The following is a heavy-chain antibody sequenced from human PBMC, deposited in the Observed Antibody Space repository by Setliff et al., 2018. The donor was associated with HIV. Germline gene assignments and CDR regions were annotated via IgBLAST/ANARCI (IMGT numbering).Heavy chain of an antibody. CDR3: AKGTQYYYDSSGYYVPFDY. Sequence: GGSLRLSCAASGFTFVSYAMSWVRQAPGKGLEWVSGISGSGGRTYYADSVKGQFTISRDNSKNTLYLQMNSLRAEDTAVYYCAKGTQYYYDSSGYYVPFDYWGQGTLVTVSS. CDR1: GFTFVSYA. CDR2: ISGSGGRT. J-gene: IGHJ4*02. D-gene: IGHD3-22*01. V-gene: IGHV3-23*01.